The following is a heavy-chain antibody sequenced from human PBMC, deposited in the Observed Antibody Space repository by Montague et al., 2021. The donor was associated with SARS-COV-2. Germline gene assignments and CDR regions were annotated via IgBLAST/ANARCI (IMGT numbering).Heavy chain of an antibody. CDR2: IFYNGYT. CDR1: GGTVRDYS. V-gene: IGHV4-59*08. J-gene: IGHJ5*02. D-gene: IGHD1-1*01. CDR3: ARHSVSEDGTFFRSYFDP. Sequence: SETLSLTCTVSGGTVRDYSWNWIRQTPGKGLEWIGYIFYNGYTKYNPSLESRVTLSVDTPGNQFFLSLRSVTASDTATYFCARHSVSEDGTFFRSYFDPWGQGAQVIVPS.